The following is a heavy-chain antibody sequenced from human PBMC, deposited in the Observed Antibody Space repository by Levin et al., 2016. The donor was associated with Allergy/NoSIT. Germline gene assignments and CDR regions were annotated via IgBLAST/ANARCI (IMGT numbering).Heavy chain of an antibody. D-gene: IGHD1-26*01. Sequence: WIRQPPGKGPEWIASIYYSGTTYDNPSLKSRLTISVDTSNNQFSLRLSSVTAADTAVYYCASEWELLFSGALEVGAFDIWGQGTMVTVSS. CDR2: IYYSGTT. V-gene: IGHV4-39*01. J-gene: IGHJ3*02. CDR3: ASEWELLFSGALEVGAFDI.